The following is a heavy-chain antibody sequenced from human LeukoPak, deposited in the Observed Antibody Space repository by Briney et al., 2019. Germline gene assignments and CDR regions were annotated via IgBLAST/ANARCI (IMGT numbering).Heavy chain of an antibody. D-gene: IGHD3-16*02. J-gene: IGHJ4*02. CDR3: ATDFTASYRLDY. CDR1: GFTFSIYS. V-gene: IGHV3-48*02. Sequence: QPGGSLRLSCAASGFTFSIYSMNWVRQAPGKGLEWLSYISSSSSTIYYADSVKGRFTISRDNARNSLYLQMNSLRDEDTAVYYCATDFTASYRLDYWGQGTLATVSS. CDR2: ISSSSSTI.